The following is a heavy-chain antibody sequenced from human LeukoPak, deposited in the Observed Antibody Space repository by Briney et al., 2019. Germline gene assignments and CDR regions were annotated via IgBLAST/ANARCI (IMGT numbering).Heavy chain of an antibody. V-gene: IGHV5-51*01. CDR3: ARLGSSSLDY. D-gene: IGHD6-6*01. CDR1: GYSFRDYW. Sequence: GESLKISCKGFGYSFRDYWIGWVRQMPGKDLEWMGIIFPGESHINYSPTFEGRVTTSADESINTAYLQWSSLTASDTAMYYCARLGSSSLDYWGQGTLVTVSS. CDR2: IFPGESHI. J-gene: IGHJ4*02.